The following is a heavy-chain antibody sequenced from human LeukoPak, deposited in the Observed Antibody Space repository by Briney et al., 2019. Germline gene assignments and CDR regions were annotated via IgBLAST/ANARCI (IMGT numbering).Heavy chain of an antibody. Sequence: SETLSLTCTVSGGSISSSSYYWGWIRQPPGKGLEWIGSIYYSGSTYYNPSLKSRVTISVDTSKNQSSLKLSSVTAADTAVYYCARGQRWNYIVHYYYMDVWGKGTTVTVSS. J-gene: IGHJ6*03. CDR2: IYYSGST. CDR3: ARGQRWNYIVHYYYMDV. D-gene: IGHD1-7*01. V-gene: IGHV4-39*01. CDR1: GGSISSSSYY.